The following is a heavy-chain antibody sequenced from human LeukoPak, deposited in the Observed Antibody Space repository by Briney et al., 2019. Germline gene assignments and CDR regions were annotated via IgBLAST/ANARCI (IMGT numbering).Heavy chain of an antibody. J-gene: IGHJ4*02. V-gene: IGHV3-30*02. Sequence: SGGSLRLSCAASGFTFSSYGMHWVRQAPGKGLEWVAFIRYDGSNKYYADSVKGRFTISRDNSKNTLYLQMNSPRAEDTAVYYCAKDLGYSYGYGFDYWGQGTLVTVSS. D-gene: IGHD5-18*01. CDR1: GFTFSSYG. CDR3: AKDLGYSYGYGFDY. CDR2: IRYDGSNK.